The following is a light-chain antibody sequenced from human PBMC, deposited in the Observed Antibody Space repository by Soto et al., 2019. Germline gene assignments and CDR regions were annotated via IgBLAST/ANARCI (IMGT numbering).Light chain of an antibody. CDR2: AAS. Sequence: ILLTQSPSSLSASVGDRVTITCRASQSISSYLHWYQQKPGKAPKLLIYAASNLQSGVQSRFSASGSGTDFTLTLKSLQPEDFATYYCQQGYSTPWTVGQGTKVDIK. J-gene: IGKJ1*01. CDR1: QSISSY. V-gene: IGKV1-39*01. CDR3: QQGYSTPWT.